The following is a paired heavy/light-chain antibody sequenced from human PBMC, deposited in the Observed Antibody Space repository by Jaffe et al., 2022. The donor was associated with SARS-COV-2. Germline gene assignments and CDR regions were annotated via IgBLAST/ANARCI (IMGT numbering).Heavy chain of an antibody. Sequence: QAHLEESGGGLVKPGGSLRLSCAASGFTFSDYYMTWIRQAPGMGLEWVSYISRGGNTIYYAGSVKGRFTVSRDNAKNSLYLQMNSLRAEDTAVYYCLIANSNYFHYWGRGTLVTVSS. J-gene: IGHJ4*02. CDR3: LIANSNYFHY. CDR1: GFTFSDYY. V-gene: IGHV3-11*01. CDR2: ISRGGNTI. D-gene: IGHD3-16*02.
Light chain of an antibody. Sequence: DIQMTQSPSSVSASVGEGVTITCRASQGISNYLAWFQQKPGKAPKSLIYAASSLQSGVPSKFTGSGSGTDFTLTITSLQPEDFATYYCQQYYTYPWTFGQGTKVEIK. V-gene: IGKV1-16*02. J-gene: IGKJ1*01. CDR2: AAS. CDR1: QGISNY. CDR3: QQYYTYPWT.